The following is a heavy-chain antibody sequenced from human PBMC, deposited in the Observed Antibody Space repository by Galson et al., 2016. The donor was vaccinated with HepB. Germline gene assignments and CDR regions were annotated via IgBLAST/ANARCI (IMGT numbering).Heavy chain of an antibody. CDR3: ARMSTIPGFRWYFDL. Sequence: SVKVSCKASGGNLNSYAINWLRQAPGQGLEWMGGIIPIFGTTIYAQMFLDRVTITADGSTNTAYMELRSLKSDDTAFYYCARMSTIPGFRWYFDLWGRGTLVSVSS. CDR1: GGNLNSYA. V-gene: IGHV1-69*13. CDR2: IIPIFGTT. J-gene: IGHJ2*01. D-gene: IGHD5-24*01.